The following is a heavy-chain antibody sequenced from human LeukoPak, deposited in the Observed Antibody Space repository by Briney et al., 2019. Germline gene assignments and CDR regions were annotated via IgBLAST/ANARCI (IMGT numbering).Heavy chain of an antibody. V-gene: IGHV4-34*01. Sequence: PSETLSLTCAVYGGSFSGYYWSWIRQPPGKGLEWIGEINHSGSTNYNPSLKSRVTISVDTSKNQFSLKLSSVTAADTAVYYCARHFRDDYVWGSYRPPQNWFDPWSQGTLVTVSS. CDR1: GGSFSGYY. J-gene: IGHJ5*02. D-gene: IGHD3-16*02. CDR2: INHSGST. CDR3: ARHFRDDYVWGSYRPPQNWFDP.